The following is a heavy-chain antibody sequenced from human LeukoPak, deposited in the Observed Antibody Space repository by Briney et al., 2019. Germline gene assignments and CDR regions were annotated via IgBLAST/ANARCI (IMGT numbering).Heavy chain of an antibody. CDR3: ARDLYSRGWYYYYYGMDV. CDR2: IIPIFGIA. Sequence: SVKVSCKASGGTFSSYAISWVRQAPGQGLEWMGRIIPIFGIANYAQKFQGRVTITADKSTSTAYMELSSLRSEDTAVYYCARDLYSRGWYYYYYGMDVWGQGTTVTVSS. CDR1: GGTFSSYA. V-gene: IGHV1-69*04. J-gene: IGHJ6*02. D-gene: IGHD6-19*01.